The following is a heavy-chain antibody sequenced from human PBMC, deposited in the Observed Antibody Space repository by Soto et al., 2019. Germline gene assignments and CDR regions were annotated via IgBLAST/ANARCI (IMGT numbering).Heavy chain of an antibody. CDR3: ARDLGYCSGGAPCVFDY. J-gene: IGHJ4*02. D-gene: IGHD2-15*01. Sequence: ASVKVSCKASGYTFTSYAMHWVRQAPGQRLEWMGWINAGNGNTKYSQKFQGRVTITRDTSASTAYMELSSLRSEDTAVYYCARDLGYCSGGAPCVFDYWGQGTLVTVSS. CDR2: INAGNGNT. V-gene: IGHV1-3*01. CDR1: GYTFTSYA.